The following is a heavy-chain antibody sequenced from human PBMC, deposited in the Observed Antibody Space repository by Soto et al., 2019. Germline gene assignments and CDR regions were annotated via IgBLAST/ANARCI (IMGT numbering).Heavy chain of an antibody. D-gene: IGHD6-13*01. Sequence: QVQLHESGPGLVKPSQTLSLTCTVSGGSISSGGYYWSWIRQHPGKGLGWIGYIYYSGSTSYNPSLKIRVTISVDTSKHQFSLKLSSVTAADTAVYYCARSLGVAAAAPLDYWGQVTLVTVSS. CDR3: ARSLGVAAAAPLDY. V-gene: IGHV4-31*03. CDR1: GGSISSGGYY. CDR2: IYYSGST. J-gene: IGHJ4*02.